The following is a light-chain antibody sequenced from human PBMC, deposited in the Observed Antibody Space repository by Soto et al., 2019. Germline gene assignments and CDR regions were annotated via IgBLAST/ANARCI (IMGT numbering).Light chain of an antibody. CDR3: QQSYNAPLT. V-gene: IGKV1-39*01. J-gene: IGKJ4*01. Sequence: DIQMTQSPSSLSASVGDRVTITCRASQSINSYLNWYQQKPAKAPKLLIYAASSLQGGVPSRFSGSGSGTDFSLTISSLQPEDVATYYCQQSYNAPLTFGGGTKVEIK. CDR2: AAS. CDR1: QSINSY.